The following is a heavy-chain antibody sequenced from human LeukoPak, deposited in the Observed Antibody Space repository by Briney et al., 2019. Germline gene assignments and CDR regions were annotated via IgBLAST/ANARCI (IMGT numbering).Heavy chain of an antibody. V-gene: IGHV3-73*01. CDR1: GFTFSGSA. J-gene: IGHJ4*02. CDR2: IRSRANSYAT. Sequence: GGSLRLSCAASGFTFSGSAMHWVRQASGKGLEWVGRIRSRANSYATAYAASVKGRFTISRDDSKNTAYLQMNSLKTEDTAVYYCTSRRTVYSNTIIDYWGQGTLVTVSS. CDR3: TSRRTVYSNTIIDY. D-gene: IGHD4-11*01.